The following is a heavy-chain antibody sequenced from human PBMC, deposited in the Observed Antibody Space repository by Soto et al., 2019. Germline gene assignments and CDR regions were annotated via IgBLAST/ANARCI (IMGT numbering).Heavy chain of an antibody. Sequence: GASVKVSCKASQYTFTNYYLHWVRQAPGRRPEWMGWINNGGGTIYAQKFQGRLTMTRDTSITTAYMEPSRLNSDDTAFYYCATSSDWSPLLDYWGQGTLVTVSS. J-gene: IGHJ4*02. CDR2: INNGGGT. CDR3: ATSSDWSPLLDY. V-gene: IGHV1-2*02. CDR1: QYTFTNYY. D-gene: IGHD6-19*01.